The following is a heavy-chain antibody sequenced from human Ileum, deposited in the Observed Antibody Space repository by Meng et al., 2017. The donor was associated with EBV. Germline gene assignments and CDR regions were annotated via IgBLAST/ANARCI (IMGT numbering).Heavy chain of an antibody. CDR3: VRGGTYYLSY. CDR1: GGSISSDYW. Sequence: QVPLQGEGPGMVKPCDTLSLTCAISGGSISSDYWLSWLRKSPAKGLEWIGEMYPTGPTYYNPSLKGRVSISLDKSKTQLSLKLNSVTAADTAVYNCVRGGTYYLSYWGQGSLVTVSS. V-gene: IGHV4-4*02. CDR2: MYPTGPT. J-gene: IGHJ4*02. D-gene: IGHD1-26*01.